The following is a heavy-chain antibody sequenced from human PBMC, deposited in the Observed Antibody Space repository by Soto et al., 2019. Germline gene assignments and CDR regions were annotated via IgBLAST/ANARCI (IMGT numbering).Heavy chain of an antibody. CDR3: ARNPGDYDILTGYYNGPWFDP. D-gene: IGHD3-9*01. Sequence: ASVKVSCKASGGTFSSYAISWVRQAPGQGLEWMGGIIPIFGTANYAQKFQGRVTITADESTSTAYMELSSLRSEDAAVYYCARNPGDYDILTGYYNGPWFDPWGQGTPVTVSS. CDR2: IIPIFGTA. CDR1: GGTFSSYA. V-gene: IGHV1-69*13. J-gene: IGHJ5*02.